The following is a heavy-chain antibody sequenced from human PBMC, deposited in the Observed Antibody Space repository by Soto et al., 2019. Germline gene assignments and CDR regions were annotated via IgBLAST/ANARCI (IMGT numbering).Heavy chain of an antibody. J-gene: IGHJ4*02. CDR3: AKALGELSPESYDY. Sequence: GGFLRLSCAASGFTFSYYGMHWVRQAPGKGLEWVAVISYDGSEKYYADSVRGRFTISRDNSKNTVNLQMNSLRSDDTAVYYCAKALGELSPESYDYWGQGTLVTVSS. CDR2: ISYDGSEK. D-gene: IGHD3-16*02. CDR1: GFTFSYYG. V-gene: IGHV3-30*18.